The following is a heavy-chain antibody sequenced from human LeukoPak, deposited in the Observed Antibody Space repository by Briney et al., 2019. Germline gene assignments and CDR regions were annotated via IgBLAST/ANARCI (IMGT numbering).Heavy chain of an antibody. J-gene: IGHJ4*02. CDR3: APRGGNASLHFDY. CDR1: GYTFTGYY. CDR2: INVDSGDA. D-gene: IGHD3-16*01. V-gene: IGHV1-2*02. Sequence: ASVKVSCKASGYTFTGYYIHWVRQAPGQGLEWMGWINVDSGDANYAQKFQGRVTMTRDTSITTAYMDLSRLKSDDTAVYYCAPRGGNASLHFDYWGQGTLVTVSS.